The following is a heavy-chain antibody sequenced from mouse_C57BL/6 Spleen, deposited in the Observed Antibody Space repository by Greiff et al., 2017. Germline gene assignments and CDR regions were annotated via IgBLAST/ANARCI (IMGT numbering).Heavy chain of an antibody. D-gene: IGHD1-1*01. Sequence: EVNVVESGGGLVKPGGSLKLSCAASGFTFSDYGMHWVRQAPEKGLEWVAYISSGSSTIYYADTVKGRFTISRDNAKNTLFLQMTSLRSEDTAMYYCARGSLYYYGTQYFDVWGTGTTVTVSS. V-gene: IGHV5-17*01. CDR2: ISSGSSTI. J-gene: IGHJ1*03. CDR1: GFTFSDYG. CDR3: ARGSLYYYGTQYFDV.